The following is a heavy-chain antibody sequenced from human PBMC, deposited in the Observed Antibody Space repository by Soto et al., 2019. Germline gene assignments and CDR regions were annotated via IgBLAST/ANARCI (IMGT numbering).Heavy chain of an antibody. CDR3: AKDSPRYCGGDCFRHY. J-gene: IGHJ4*02. Sequence: GGSLRLSCAASGFTFSSYAMSWVRQAPGKGLEWVSAISGSGGSTYYADSVKGRFTISRDNSKNTLYLQMNSLRAEDTAVYYCAKDSPRYCGGDCFRHYWGQGTLVTVSS. CDR2: ISGSGGST. CDR1: GFTFSSYA. D-gene: IGHD2-21*02. V-gene: IGHV3-23*01.